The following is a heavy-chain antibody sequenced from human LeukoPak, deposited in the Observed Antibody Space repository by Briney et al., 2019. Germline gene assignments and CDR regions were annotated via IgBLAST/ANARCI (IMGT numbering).Heavy chain of an antibody. Sequence: GGSLRLSCAASGFTFSSYEMNWVRQAPGKGLEWVSYISSSGSTIYYADSVKGRFTISRDNAKNSLYLQMNSLRAEDTAVYYYARDASAEGSGSYRYWGQGTLVTVSS. D-gene: IGHD3-10*01. CDR2: ISSSGSTI. CDR3: ARDASAEGSGSYRY. CDR1: GFTFSSYE. J-gene: IGHJ4*02. V-gene: IGHV3-48*03.